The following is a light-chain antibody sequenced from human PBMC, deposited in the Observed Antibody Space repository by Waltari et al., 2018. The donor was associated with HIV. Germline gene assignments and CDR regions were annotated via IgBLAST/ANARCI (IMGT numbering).Light chain of an antibody. J-gene: IGLJ3*02. V-gene: IGLV1-44*01. CDR1: SSNIGSHT. CDR3: AAWDDSLMGV. Sequence: QSVLTQPPSASETPGQRVTISCSGSSSNIGSHTEHWYQQLPGTSSKLLIYYNNQRPSWVPGRFSGSKSGTSASLAISGLQSEDVADDYCAAWDDSLMGVFGGGTRLTVL. CDR2: YNN.